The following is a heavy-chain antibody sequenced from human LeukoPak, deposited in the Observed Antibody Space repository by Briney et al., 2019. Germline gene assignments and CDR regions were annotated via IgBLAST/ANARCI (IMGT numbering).Heavy chain of an antibody. D-gene: IGHD2-2*01. CDR3: ARARYCSSSSCPSPYYYYYMDV. CDR1: GYSFTNYW. V-gene: IGHV5-51*01. Sequence: GESLKISCKGSGYSFTNYWIGWVRQMPGKGLEWMGIIYPGDSDTRYSPSFQGHVTISADRSISTAYLQWSSLKASDTAIYYCARARYCSSSSCPSPYYYYYMDVWGKGTTVTVSS. J-gene: IGHJ6*03. CDR2: IYPGDSDT.